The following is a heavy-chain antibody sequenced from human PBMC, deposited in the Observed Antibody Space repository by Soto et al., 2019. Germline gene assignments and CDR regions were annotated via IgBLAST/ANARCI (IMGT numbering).Heavy chain of an antibody. CDR3: ARDGPRYCSGGSCSFNWFVP. CDR2: ISAYNGNT. J-gene: IGHJ5*02. Sequence: QVQLVQSGAEVKKPGASVKVSCKASGYTFTSYGISWVRQAPGQGLEWMGWISAYNGNTNYAQKLQGRVTMTTDTSTSTAYMELRSLRSDDTSVYYCARDGPRYCSGGSCSFNWFVPWGQGTLVTVSS. V-gene: IGHV1-18*01. CDR1: GYTFTSYG. D-gene: IGHD2-15*01.